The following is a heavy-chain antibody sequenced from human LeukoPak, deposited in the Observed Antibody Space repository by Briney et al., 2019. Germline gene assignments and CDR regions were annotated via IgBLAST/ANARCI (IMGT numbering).Heavy chain of an antibody. CDR1: GGSISSSNW. D-gene: IGHD2-2*01. J-gene: IGHJ5*02. V-gene: IGHV4-4*02. CDR2: IYHSGST. Sequence: SGTLSLTCAVSGGSISSSNWWSWVRQPPGKGLEWIGEIYHSGSTNYNPSLKSRVTISVDKSKNQFSLKLSSVTAADTAVYYWGKRGCRRPSCYGGKGGLTWFPPGGEEPVVTVPS. CDR3: GKRGCRRPSCYGGKGGLTWFPP.